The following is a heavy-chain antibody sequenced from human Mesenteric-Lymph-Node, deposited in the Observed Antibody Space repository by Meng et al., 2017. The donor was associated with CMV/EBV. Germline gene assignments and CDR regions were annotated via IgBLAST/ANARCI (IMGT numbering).Heavy chain of an antibody. CDR2: IYHSGGT. CDR3: ASFSGTTSSTYYFDY. V-gene: IGHV4-4*02. Sequence: SGGSIRSSNWWSWVRPPPGKGLVWIGEIYHSGGTNYNPSLKSRITISVDKSKNQFSLKLSSVTAADTAVYYCASFSGTTSSTYYFDYWGQGTLVTVSS. D-gene: IGHD1-7*01. CDR1: GGSIRSSNW. J-gene: IGHJ4*02.